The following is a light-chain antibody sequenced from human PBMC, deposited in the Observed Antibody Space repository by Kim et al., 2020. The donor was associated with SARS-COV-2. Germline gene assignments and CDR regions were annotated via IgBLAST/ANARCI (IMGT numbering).Light chain of an antibody. CDR3: QHYGT. Sequence: SPLAASVGDRVTIPCRASQGISRWLAWHQQKPGKAPKILIYDASSLESGVPSRFSGSGSGTEFTLTISGLQPDDFATYYCQHYGTFGQGTKVEIK. CDR2: DAS. J-gene: IGKJ1*01. CDR1: QGISRW. V-gene: IGKV1-5*01.